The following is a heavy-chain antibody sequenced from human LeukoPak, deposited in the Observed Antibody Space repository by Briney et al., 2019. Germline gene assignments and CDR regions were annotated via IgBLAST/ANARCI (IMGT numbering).Heavy chain of an antibody. D-gene: IGHD3-9*01. Sequence: ASVKVSCKASGYRFTDYYMHWVRQAPGQGLEWMGWINPINGDTIYAQKFRGRVTVTRDTSITTAYMELSRLRSDDTAVYYCARLHYDILTGNFDYWGQGTLVTVSS. CDR1: GYRFTDYY. CDR2: INPINGDT. V-gene: IGHV1-2*02. J-gene: IGHJ4*02. CDR3: ARLHYDILTGNFDY.